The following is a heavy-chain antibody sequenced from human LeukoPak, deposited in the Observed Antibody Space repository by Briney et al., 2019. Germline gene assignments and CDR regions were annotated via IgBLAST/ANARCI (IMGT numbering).Heavy chain of an antibody. Sequence: PGGSLRLSCAASGFTVSSYGMHWVRQAPGKGLEWVAVIWYDGSNKYYADSVKGRFTISRDNSKNTLYLQMNSLRAEDTAVYYCARATVTRWFDPWGQGTLVTVSS. CDR1: GFTVSSYG. CDR2: IWYDGSNK. CDR3: ARATVTRWFDP. V-gene: IGHV3-33*01. J-gene: IGHJ5*02. D-gene: IGHD4-17*01.